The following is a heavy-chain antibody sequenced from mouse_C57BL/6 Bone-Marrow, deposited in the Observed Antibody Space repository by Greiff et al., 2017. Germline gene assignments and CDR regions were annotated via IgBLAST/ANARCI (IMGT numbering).Heavy chain of an antibody. D-gene: IGHD1-1*01. CDR1: GYTFTRYG. J-gene: IGHJ2*01. V-gene: IGHV1-81*01. CDR2: IYPRSGNT. CDR3: ASHGNCFGEDY. Sequence: QVQLQQPGAELARPGASVKLSCKASGYTFTRYGISWVKQRTGQGLEWIGEIYPRSGNTYYNEKFKGKATLTVDKSSSPAYMELRSLTSEDSAVYFCASHGNCFGEDYWGQGTTLTVSS.